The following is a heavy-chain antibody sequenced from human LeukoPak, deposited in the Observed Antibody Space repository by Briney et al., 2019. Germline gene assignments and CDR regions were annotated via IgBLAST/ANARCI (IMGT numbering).Heavy chain of an antibody. CDR2: IYASGNT. CDR1: GGSISSYY. D-gene: IGHD4-23*01. CDR3: ASYGGNSGNAFDI. Sequence: KASETLSLTCTVSGGSISSYYWSWVRQPAGKGLEWIGRIYASGNTNYNPSLKSRVAMSVDTSKNQFSLKLRSLTAADTAVYYCASYGGNSGNAFDIWGQGTMVTVSS. V-gene: IGHV4-4*07. J-gene: IGHJ3*02.